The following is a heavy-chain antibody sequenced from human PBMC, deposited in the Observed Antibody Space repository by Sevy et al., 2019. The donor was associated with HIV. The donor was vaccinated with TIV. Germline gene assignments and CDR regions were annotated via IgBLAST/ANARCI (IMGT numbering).Heavy chain of an antibody. CDR2: ISRKSLGT. J-gene: IGHJ4*02. D-gene: IGHD3-10*01. Sequence: GGSLRLSCAASGFTFNNFAMSWVRQAPGKGLEWVSAISRKSLGTYYADPVKGRFSISRDDSTNMLYLQMSSLRGDDTAVDYCAKEGKNSPHKFDSWGQGTLVTVSS. CDR3: AKEGKNSPHKFDS. V-gene: IGHV3-23*01. CDR1: GFTFNNFA.